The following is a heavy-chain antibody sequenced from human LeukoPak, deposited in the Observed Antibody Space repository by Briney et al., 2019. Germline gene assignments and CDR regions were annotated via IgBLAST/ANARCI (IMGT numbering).Heavy chain of an antibody. CDR1: GFTFSNYG. CDR2: ISYDGSNK. V-gene: IGHV3-30*18. D-gene: IGHD1-26*01. CDR3: AKGSGSLDY. Sequence: GGSLRLSCVASGFTFSNYGMPWVRQAPGKGLEWVAIISYDGSNKYYADSVKGRFTISRDNSKNTLYLQMNSLRAEDTAVYYCAKGSGSLDYWGQGTLVTVSS. J-gene: IGHJ4*02.